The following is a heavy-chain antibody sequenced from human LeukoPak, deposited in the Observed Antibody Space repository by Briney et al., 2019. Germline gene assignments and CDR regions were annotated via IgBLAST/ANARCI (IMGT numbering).Heavy chain of an antibody. V-gene: IGHV1-8*01. CDR1: GYTFTSYD. J-gene: IGHJ4*02. Sequence: GASVKVSCKASGYTFTSYDINWVRQATGQGLEWMGWMNPNSGNTGHAQKFQGRVTMTRNTSISTAYMELSSLRSEDTAVYYCARGIGDEYAFDIWGQGTLVTVSS. CDR2: MNPNSGNT. D-gene: IGHD2-8*01. CDR3: ARGIGDEYAFDI.